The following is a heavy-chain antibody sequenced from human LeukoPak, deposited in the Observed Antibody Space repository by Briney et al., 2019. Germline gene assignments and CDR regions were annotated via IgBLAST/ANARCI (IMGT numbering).Heavy chain of an antibody. CDR3: ARDSIGLYADY. D-gene: IGHD4/OR15-4a*01. Sequence: SETLSLTCTVFGGSITGYYWSWIRQPPGKGLEWIGYISYTGGTNYNPSLKSRVTISVDTSKNQFSLRLSSVTAADTAMYYCARDSIGLYADYWGQGTLVTVSS. V-gene: IGHV4-59*01. CDR1: GGSITGYY. CDR2: ISYTGGT. J-gene: IGHJ4*02.